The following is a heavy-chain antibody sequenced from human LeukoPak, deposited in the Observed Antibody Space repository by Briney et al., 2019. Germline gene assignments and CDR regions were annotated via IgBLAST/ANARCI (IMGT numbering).Heavy chain of an antibody. CDR2: INHSGST. Sequence: TSETLSLTCAVYGGSFSGYYWSWIRQPPGKGLEWIGEINHSGSTNYNPSLKSRVTISVDTSKNQFSLKLSSVTAADTAVYYCARGLNDFWSGYYSPYYYYMDVWGKGTTVTVSS. CDR3: ARGLNDFWSGYYSPYYYYMDV. CDR1: GGSFSGYY. V-gene: IGHV4-34*01. D-gene: IGHD3-3*01. J-gene: IGHJ6*03.